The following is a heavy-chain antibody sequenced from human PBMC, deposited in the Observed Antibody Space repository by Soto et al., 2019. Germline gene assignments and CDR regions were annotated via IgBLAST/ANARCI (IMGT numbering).Heavy chain of an antibody. Sequence: PGESLKISCKGSGYRFTSYWIGWVRQMPGKGLEWMGIIYPGDSDTRYSPSFQGQVTISADKSISTAYLQMNSLRAEDTAVYYCARTRQHSSWYFDAFDIWGQGTMVTVSS. CDR1: GYRFTSYW. D-gene: IGHD6-13*01. CDR2: IYPGDSDT. V-gene: IGHV5-51*01. J-gene: IGHJ3*02. CDR3: ARTRQHSSWYFDAFDI.